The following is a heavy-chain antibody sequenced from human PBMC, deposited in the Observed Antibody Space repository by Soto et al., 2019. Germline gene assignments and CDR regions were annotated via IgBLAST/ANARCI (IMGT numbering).Heavy chain of an antibody. Sequence: QDQLLQSGAEVKKPGASVTVSCKASGSSFTNYGITWVRQAPGQGLEWMGWISAFNGNTHYAQKLQGRVTMTTDASTSTAYMQLRSLRSDDTAVYYCARDRGVAPPVAGNTHYYYYMDVWGKGTTVTVSS. D-gene: IGHD6-19*01. J-gene: IGHJ6*03. V-gene: IGHV1-18*01. CDR3: ARDRGVAPPVAGNTHYYYYMDV. CDR1: GSSFTNYG. CDR2: ISAFNGNT.